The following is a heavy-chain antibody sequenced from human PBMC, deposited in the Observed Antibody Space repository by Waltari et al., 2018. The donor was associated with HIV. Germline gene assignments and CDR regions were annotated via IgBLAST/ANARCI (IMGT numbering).Heavy chain of an antibody. CDR2: MKSKTECGTT. J-gene: IGHJ1*01. Sequence: EVQLVESGGGLVKPGGSLRLSCAVSGFTFSDAWMSWVRQAPGEGLEWIGRMKSKTECGTTSYAAAVKGRFTMSGDDFKNSLYLEMSSLRPEDTGVYYCATVGGGTRDFWGQGTLVTVSS. CDR3: ATVGGGTRDF. V-gene: IGHV3-15*01. CDR1: GFTFSDAW. D-gene: IGHD1-26*01.